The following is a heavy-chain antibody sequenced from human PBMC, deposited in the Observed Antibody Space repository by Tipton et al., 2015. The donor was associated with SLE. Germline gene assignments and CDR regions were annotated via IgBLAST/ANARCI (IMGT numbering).Heavy chain of an antibody. V-gene: IGHV4-4*07. Sequence: LRLSCTVSGSSISSYYWSWIRQPAGKGLEWIGRIHSSGSTNYNSSLKSRVTMPVDTSKNQFSLKLSSVTAADTAVYYCARVDFWSGPPEAEYFQHWGQGTPVTVSS. CDR2: IHSSGST. CDR1: GSSISSYY. D-gene: IGHD3-3*01. J-gene: IGHJ1*01. CDR3: ARVDFWSGPPEAEYFQH.